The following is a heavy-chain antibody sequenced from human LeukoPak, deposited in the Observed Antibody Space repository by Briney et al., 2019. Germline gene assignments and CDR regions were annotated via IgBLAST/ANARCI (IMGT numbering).Heavy chain of an antibody. V-gene: IGHV4-4*02. CDR3: AKSHRVAAARLDS. Sequence: RPSETLSLTCAVSGGSINSSNWWSWVRQPPGKGLEWIGEIYHSGSTNYNPSLKSRLTLSVDKSKNHFSLKLTSVTAADTAVYYCAKSHRVAAARLDSWGQGTLVTVSS. D-gene: IGHD6-13*01. CDR1: GGSINSSNW. J-gene: IGHJ4*02. CDR2: IYHSGST.